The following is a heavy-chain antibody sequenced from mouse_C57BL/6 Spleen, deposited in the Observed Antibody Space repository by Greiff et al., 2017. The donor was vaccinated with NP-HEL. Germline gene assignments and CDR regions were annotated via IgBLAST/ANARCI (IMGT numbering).Heavy chain of an antibody. D-gene: IGHD4-1*01. CDR3: ARSSGTEGFAY. J-gene: IGHJ3*01. CDR1: GYTFTDYY. CDR2: INPGRGNT. V-gene: IGHV1-84*01. Sequence: VQLQQSGPELVKPGASVKISCKASGYTFTDYYINWVKQRPGQGLEWIGWINPGRGNTKYNEKFKGKATLTVDTYSSTAYMQLSSLTSEDSAVYFCARSSGTEGFAYWGQGTLVTVSA.